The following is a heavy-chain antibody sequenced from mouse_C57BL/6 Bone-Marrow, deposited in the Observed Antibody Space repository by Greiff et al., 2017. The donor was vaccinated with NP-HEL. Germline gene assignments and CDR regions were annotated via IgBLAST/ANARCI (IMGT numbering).Heavy chain of an antibody. CDR3: ARRDYGSSFWYFDV. J-gene: IGHJ1*03. Sequence: VQLKESGPELVKPGASVKIPCKASGYTFTDYNMDWVKQSHGKSLEWIGDINPNNGGTIYNQKFKGKATLTVDKSSSTAYMERRSLTSEDTAVYYCARRDYGSSFWYFDVWGTGTTVTVSS. CDR2: INPNNGGT. D-gene: IGHD1-1*01. CDR1: GYTFTDYN. V-gene: IGHV1-18*01.